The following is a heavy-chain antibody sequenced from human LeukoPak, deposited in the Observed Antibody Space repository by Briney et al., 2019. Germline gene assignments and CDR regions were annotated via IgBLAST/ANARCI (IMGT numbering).Heavy chain of an antibody. CDR3: ARGPTAEALDY. V-gene: IGHV5-51*01. D-gene: IGHD5-18*01. CDR2: MYPGDSDT. J-gene: IGHJ4*02. CDR1: GYSFRTYW. Sequence: GESLKISCKTSGYSFRTYWIGCARQMPGRGLEWMAIMYPGDSDTTYSPSFQGQVTISVDKSISTAYLQWSSLGASDTATYYCARGPTAEALDYWGQGTLAVVSS.